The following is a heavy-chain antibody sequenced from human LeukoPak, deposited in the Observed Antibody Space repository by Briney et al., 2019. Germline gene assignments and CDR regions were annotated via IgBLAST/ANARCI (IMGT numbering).Heavy chain of an antibody. CDR3: ARGPTPSYYYGSGSYYSLDF. V-gene: IGHV3-53*01. CDR2: IYSGGST. D-gene: IGHD3-10*01. CDR1: GFTVSSNY. Sequence: GGSLRLSCAASGFTVSSNYMSWVRQAPGKGLEWVSVIYSGGSTYYADSVKGRFTISRDNAKSSVFLQMNSLRAEDTAVYYCARGPTPSYYYGSGSYYSLDFWGQGTLVTVSS. J-gene: IGHJ4*02.